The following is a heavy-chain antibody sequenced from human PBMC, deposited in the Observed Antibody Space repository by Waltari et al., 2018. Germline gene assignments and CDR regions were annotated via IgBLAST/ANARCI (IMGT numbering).Heavy chain of an antibody. CDR3: ARDPPRMVSGVWFDP. CDR1: GLTFSTYS. J-gene: IGHJ5*02. V-gene: IGHV3-48*01. Sequence: EVQLVESGGGLVQPGGSLRLSCAASGLTFSTYSMNWVRQAPGKGLEWVSYISSSNTIIYYADSVKGRFTISRDDAKNSLYLQMGSLTADDTAVYYCARDPPRMVSGVWFDPWGQGTLVTVSS. CDR2: ISSSNTII. D-gene: IGHD3-10*01.